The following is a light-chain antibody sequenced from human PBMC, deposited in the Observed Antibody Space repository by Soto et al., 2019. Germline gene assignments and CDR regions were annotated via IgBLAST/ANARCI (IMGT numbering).Light chain of an antibody. J-gene: IGLJ1*01. CDR1: RSDVGGYSY. CDR3: CSYADSYTYV. V-gene: IGLV2-11*01. CDR2: DVT. Sequence: QSALTQPRSVSGSPGQSVTISCTGTRSDVGGYSYVSWYQQHPGKAPKLMIYDVTKRPSGVPDRFSGSKSGNTASLTISGLQAEDEADYYCCSYADSYTYVFGSGTKLTVL.